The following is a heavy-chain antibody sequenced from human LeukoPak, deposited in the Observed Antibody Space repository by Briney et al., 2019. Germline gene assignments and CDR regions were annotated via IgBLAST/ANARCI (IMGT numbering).Heavy chain of an antibody. CDR2: INHSGST. Sequence: SETLSLTCAVYGGSFSGYYWSWIRQPPGKGLEWIGEINHSGSTNYNPSLKSRVTISVDTSKNQFSLKLSSVTAADTAVYYCARNSNYLSNWFDPWGQGTLVTVSS. V-gene: IGHV4-34*01. D-gene: IGHD4-11*01. CDR3: ARNSNYLSNWFDP. J-gene: IGHJ5*02. CDR1: GGSFSGYY.